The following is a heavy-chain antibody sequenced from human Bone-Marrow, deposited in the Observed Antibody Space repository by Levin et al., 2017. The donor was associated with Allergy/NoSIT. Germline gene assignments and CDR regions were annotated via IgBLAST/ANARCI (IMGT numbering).Heavy chain of an antibody. Sequence: GESLKISCAASGFTFSSYSMNWVRQAPGKGLEWVSYISSSSSTIYYADSVKGRFTISRDNAKNSLYLQMNSLRDEDTAVYYCAREGVTTRGSTVTGTTLVDYWGQGTLVTVSS. V-gene: IGHV3-48*02. CDR2: ISSSSSTI. D-gene: IGHD4-17*01. CDR3: AREGVTTRGSTVTGTTLVDY. CDR1: GFTFSSYS. J-gene: IGHJ4*02.